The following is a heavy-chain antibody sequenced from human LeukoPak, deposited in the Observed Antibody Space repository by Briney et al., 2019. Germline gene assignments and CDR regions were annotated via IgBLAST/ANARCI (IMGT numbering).Heavy chain of an antibody. Sequence: SETLSLTCTVSGGSISSYYWSWIRQPPGKGLGWIGYIYYSGSTNYNPSLKSRVTISVGTSKNQFSLKLSSVTAADTAVYYCARDHETGGLDYYDSSAPYAFDIWGQGTMVTVSS. CDR1: GGSISSYY. CDR2: IYYSGST. CDR3: ARDHETGGLDYYDSSAPYAFDI. J-gene: IGHJ3*02. V-gene: IGHV4-59*01. D-gene: IGHD3-22*01.